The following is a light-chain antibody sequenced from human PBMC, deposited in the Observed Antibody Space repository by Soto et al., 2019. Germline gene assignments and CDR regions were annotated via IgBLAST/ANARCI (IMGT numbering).Light chain of an antibody. V-gene: IGLV1-40*01. CDR1: TSNIGAGYD. Sequence: QSVLTHPPSVSGAPGQRVTIACTGSTSNIGAGYDVHWYRHLPGAPPKLPVSGHSHRPSGVPDRLYGSKSGTSASLAITGLPAEDEADSYCQSYDSGLVGMLVGAGTQLT. CDR3: QSYDSGLVGML. J-gene: IGLJ2*01. CDR2: GHS.